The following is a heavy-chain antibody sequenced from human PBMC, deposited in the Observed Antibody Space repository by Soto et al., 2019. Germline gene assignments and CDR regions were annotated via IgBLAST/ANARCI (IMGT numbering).Heavy chain of an antibody. CDR3: ARHQYRVVLAY. CDR2: IYFSGST. J-gene: IGHJ4*02. D-gene: IGHD2-2*01. Sequence: SETLSLTCTVSGGSISGYHWSWIRQPPGKGLEWIGYIYFSGSTSYNPSLRSRVAILVDTSKNQFSLKLTSVSAADTAVYYCARHQYRVVLAYRGRGSSVIVSS. CDR1: GGSISGYH. V-gene: IGHV4-59*01.